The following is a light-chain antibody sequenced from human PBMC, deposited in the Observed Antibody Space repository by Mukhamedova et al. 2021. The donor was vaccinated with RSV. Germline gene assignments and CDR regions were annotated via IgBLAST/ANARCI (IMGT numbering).Light chain of an antibody. J-gene: IGLJ3*02. CDR2: GKN. V-gene: IGLV3-19*01. CDR3: NSRDNTGHHL. Sequence: LIIYGKNNLPSGIPDRFSGSTSCTTASLTITGSQAEDEADYYCNSRDNTGHHLFGVGTNLTVL.